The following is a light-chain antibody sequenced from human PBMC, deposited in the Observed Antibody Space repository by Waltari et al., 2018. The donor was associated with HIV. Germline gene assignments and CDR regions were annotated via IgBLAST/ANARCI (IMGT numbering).Light chain of an antibody. V-gene: IGLV2-8*01. J-gene: IGLJ2*01. CDR3: SSYAGSSNVV. CDR1: SSDVGGYNY. Sequence: QSALTQPPSASGSPGQSVTISCTGTSSDVGGYNYVSGYQQHPGQAPKLMIYEVSKRPSGVPARFSCAKSGNTASLTVSGLQAEDEADYYCSSYAGSSNVVFGGGTKLTVL. CDR2: EVS.